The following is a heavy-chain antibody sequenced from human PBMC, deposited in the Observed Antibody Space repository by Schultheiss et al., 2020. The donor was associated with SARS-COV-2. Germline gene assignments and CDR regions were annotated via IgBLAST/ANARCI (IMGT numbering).Heavy chain of an antibody. D-gene: IGHD3-3*01. CDR1: GFTFRSYS. J-gene: IGHJ5*02. Sequence: GGSLRLSCAASGFTFRSYSMNWVRQAPGKGLEWVSSISSIGSNKYYADSVKGRFTISRDNAKNSLYLQMNSLRAEDTAVYYCAKDRFVLRFLGWFDPWGQGTLVTVSS. CDR3: AKDRFVLRFLGWFDP. V-gene: IGHV3-21*04. CDR2: ISSIGSNK.